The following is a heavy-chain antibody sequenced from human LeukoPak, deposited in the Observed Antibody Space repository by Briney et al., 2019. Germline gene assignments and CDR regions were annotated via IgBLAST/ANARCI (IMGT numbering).Heavy chain of an antibody. CDR1: GFTFSSYS. CDR2: ISYSSSYI. CDR3: ARDYYDSSGLLGY. V-gene: IGHV3-21*05. J-gene: IGHJ4*02. D-gene: IGHD3-22*01. Sequence: PGGSLRLSCAASGFTFSSYSMSWVRQAPGKGLEWVSYISYSSSYIYYADSVKGRFTISRDNAKNSLYLQMNSLRAEDTAVYYCARDYYDSSGLLGYWGQGTLVTVSS.